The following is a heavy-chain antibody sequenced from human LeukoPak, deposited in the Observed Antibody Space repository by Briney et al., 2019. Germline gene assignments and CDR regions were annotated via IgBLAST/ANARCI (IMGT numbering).Heavy chain of an antibody. V-gene: IGHV4-31*03. CDR1: GGSISSGGYY. D-gene: IGHD3-16*01. J-gene: IGHJ4*02. CDR2: IYYSGST. CDR3: ARGARYVLPHY. Sequence: SQTLSLTCTVSGGSISSGGYYWSWIRQHPGKSLEWNGYIYYSGSTYYNPSLKTRVTISVETSKNQFSLKLSSVTAADTAVYYCARGARYVLPHYWGQGTLVTVSS.